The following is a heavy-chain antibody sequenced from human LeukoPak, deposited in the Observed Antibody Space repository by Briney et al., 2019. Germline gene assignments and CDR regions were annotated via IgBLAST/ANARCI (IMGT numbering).Heavy chain of an antibody. CDR2: IYIDGIT. V-gene: IGHV4-39*01. D-gene: IGHD1-26*01. CDR1: GGSIRTDGSH. CDR3: ARLFTRAWEYRYGMDV. J-gene: IGHJ6*02. Sequence: SETLSLTCTVSGGSIRTDGSHWAWIRQPPGKGLEWIGSIYIDGITHYNSSLQSRVTLSIDTSKNQFSLKLTSVTAVDTAVFYCARLFTRAWEYRYGMDVWGQGTAVTVSS.